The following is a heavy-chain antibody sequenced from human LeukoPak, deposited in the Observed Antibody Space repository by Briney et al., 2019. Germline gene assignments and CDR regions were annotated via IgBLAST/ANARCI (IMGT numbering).Heavy chain of an antibody. CDR3: ARVQWEIPLVAAFDI. CDR1: GFTFNNYA. J-gene: IGHJ3*02. Sequence: QAGGSLRLSCAASGFTFNNYAMNWVRQAPGKGLEWVSAITIGATDTFYLDSVKGRFTISRDNAKNSLYLQMNSLRAEDTAVYYCARVQWEIPLVAAFDIRGQGTTVTVSS. V-gene: IGHV3-21*01. D-gene: IGHD1-26*01. CDR2: ITIGATDT.